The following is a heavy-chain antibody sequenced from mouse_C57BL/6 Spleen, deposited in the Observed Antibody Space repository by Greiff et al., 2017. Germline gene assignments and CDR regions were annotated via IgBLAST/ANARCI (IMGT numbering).Heavy chain of an antibody. D-gene: IGHD2-4*01. CDR2: IDPNSGST. J-gene: IGHJ3*01. CDR1: GYTFTSYW. V-gene: IGHV1-72*01. CDR3: ASEIKAWFAY. Sequence: QVQLQQPGAELVKPGASVKLSCKASGYTFTSYWMHWVKQRPGRGLEWIGRIDPNSGSTKYNEKFKSKATLTVDKPSITAYMQLSSLTSEDAAVYYCASEIKAWFAYWGQGTLVTVSA.